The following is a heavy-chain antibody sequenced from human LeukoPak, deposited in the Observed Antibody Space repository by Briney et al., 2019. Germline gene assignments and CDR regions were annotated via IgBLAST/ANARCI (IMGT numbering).Heavy chain of an antibody. CDR1: GFIFSSFS. J-gene: IGHJ4*02. D-gene: IGHD2/OR15-2a*01. CDR2: IYSGGST. CDR3: AKRRGFYDKSAIDY. Sequence: GGSLRLSCAASGFIFSSFSMNWVRQAPGKGLEWVSVIYSGGSTSYADSVKGRFNISRDNSKNTLYLQMNCLRAEDTAIYYCAKRRGFYDKSAIDYWGQGTLVTVSS. V-gene: IGHV3-23*03.